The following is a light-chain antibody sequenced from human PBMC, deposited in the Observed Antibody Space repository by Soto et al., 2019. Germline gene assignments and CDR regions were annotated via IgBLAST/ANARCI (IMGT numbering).Light chain of an antibody. CDR3: QQYNNWPYT. CDR1: QTVSSN. V-gene: IGKV3-15*01. J-gene: IGKJ2*01. CDR2: DAS. Sequence: EIVMTQSPATLSVSPGEGATLSCRTSQTVSSNLAWYQQKPGQGPRLLIYDASTRATGIPARFSGSGSGTEFTLTISRLQSEDFAVYFCQQYNNWPYTFGQATKLEIK.